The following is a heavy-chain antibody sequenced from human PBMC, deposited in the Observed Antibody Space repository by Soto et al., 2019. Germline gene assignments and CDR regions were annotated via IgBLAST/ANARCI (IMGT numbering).Heavy chain of an antibody. CDR2: IHPSGDTK. D-gene: IGHD3-16*01. J-gene: IGHJ4*02. V-gene: IGHV1-46*02. CDR3: ARDLWGSWTVDY. CDR1: GYTFQNYH. Sequence: QVQLVQSGAEVKEPGASVKVSCKASGYTFQNYHMHWVRQAPGQGLEWMGIIHPSGDTKTYAQRSQGRLAMTSDTSTSTAYMELSSLTSEDTAVYFCARDLWGSWTVDYWGQGTLVTVSS.